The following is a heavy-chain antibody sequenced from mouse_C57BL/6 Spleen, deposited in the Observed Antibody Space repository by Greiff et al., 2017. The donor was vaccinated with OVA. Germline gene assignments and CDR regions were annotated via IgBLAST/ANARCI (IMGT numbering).Heavy chain of an antibody. V-gene: IGHV14-4*01. CDR2: IDPENGDT. CDR3: TTNYSNSDYYAMDY. CDR1: GFNIKDDY. Sequence: EVQLQESGAELVRPGASVKLSCTASGFNIKDDYMHWVKQRPEQGLEWIGWIDPENGDTEYASKFQGKATITADTSSNTAYLQLSSLTSEDTAVYYCTTNYSNSDYYAMDYWGQGTSVTVSS. D-gene: IGHD2-5*01. J-gene: IGHJ4*01.